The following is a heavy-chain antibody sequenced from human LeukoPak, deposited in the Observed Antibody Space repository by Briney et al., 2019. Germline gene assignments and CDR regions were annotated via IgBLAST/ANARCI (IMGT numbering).Heavy chain of an antibody. J-gene: IGHJ4*02. CDR2: MNPNSGNT. CDR3: ARGPRYWGYFDY. V-gene: IGHV1-8*03. D-gene: IGHD3-16*01. Sequence: GASVKVSCKASGYTFTSYDINWVRQATGQGLEWMGWMNPNSGNTGYAQKFQGRVTITRNTSISTAYMELSSLRSEDTAVYYCARGPRYWGYFDYWGQGTLVTVSS. CDR1: GYTFTSYD.